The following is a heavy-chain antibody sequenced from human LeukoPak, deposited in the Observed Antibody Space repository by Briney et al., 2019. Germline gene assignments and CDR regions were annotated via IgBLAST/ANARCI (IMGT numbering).Heavy chain of an antibody. Sequence: PSETLSLTCAVYGGSFSGYYWSWIRQPPGQGLEWMGEINHSGSTNYNPSLKSRVTISVDTSKNQFSLKLSSVTAADTAVYYCARVNLGYCSSTSCFYYYYGMDVWGQGTTVTVSS. CDR2: INHSGST. CDR1: GGSFSGYY. CDR3: ARVNLGYCSSTSCFYYYYGMDV. J-gene: IGHJ6*02. V-gene: IGHV4-34*01. D-gene: IGHD2-2*01.